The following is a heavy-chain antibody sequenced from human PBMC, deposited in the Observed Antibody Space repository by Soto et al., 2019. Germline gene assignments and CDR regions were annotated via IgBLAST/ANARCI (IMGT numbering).Heavy chain of an antibody. Sequence: QVQLVQSGAEVKKPGASVKVSCKASGYTFSRQTIHWVRQAPGQSLEWMGWINAGNGNTRYSQKFQDRATITRDTSASTAYMELSSLRLEDTAVYYCATDPVTTITAATYGMDVWGQGTTVIVSS. V-gene: IGHV1-3*01. D-gene: IGHD1-7*01. CDR1: GYTFSRQT. CDR2: INAGNGNT. CDR3: ATDPVTTITAATYGMDV. J-gene: IGHJ6*02.